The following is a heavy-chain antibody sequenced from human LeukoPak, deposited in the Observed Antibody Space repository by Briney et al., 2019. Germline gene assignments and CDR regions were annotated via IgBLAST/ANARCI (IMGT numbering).Heavy chain of an antibody. CDR2: IIPIFGTA. CDR3: ARNSDHYDILTGYYEAFDI. V-gene: IGHV1-69*13. Sequence: SVKVSCKASGGTFSSYAISWVRQAPGQGLEWMGGIIPIFGTANYAQKFQGRVTITADESTSTAYMELSSLRSEDTAVYYCARNSDHYDILTGYYEAFDIWGQGTMVTVSS. D-gene: IGHD3-9*01. CDR1: GGTFSSYA. J-gene: IGHJ3*02.